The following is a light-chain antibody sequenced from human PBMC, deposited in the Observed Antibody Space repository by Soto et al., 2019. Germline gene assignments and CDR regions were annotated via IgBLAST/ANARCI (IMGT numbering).Light chain of an antibody. V-gene: IGLV2-14*03. CDR1: SSDIGYYNY. CDR2: HVT. J-gene: IGLJ1*01. CDR3: CSYTSSTTYV. Sequence: QSALTQPASVSGSPGQSITISCTGSSSDIGYYNYVSWYQQHPDKAPKLMIYHVTDRPSGISSRFSGSKSDNTASLTISGLQAEDEADYYCCSYTSSTTYVFGTGTKLTVL.